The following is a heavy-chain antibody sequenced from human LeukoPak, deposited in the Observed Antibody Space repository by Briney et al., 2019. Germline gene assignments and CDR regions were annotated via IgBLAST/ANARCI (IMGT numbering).Heavy chain of an antibody. CDR2: IIPIFGTA. Sequence: SVKVSCKASGGTFSSYAISWVRQAPGQGLEWMGGIIPIFGTANYAQKFQGRVTITADESTSTAYMELSSLRSEDTAVYYCARDLPGGELPLSWGQGTLVTVSS. D-gene: IGHD1-26*01. J-gene: IGHJ4*02. CDR3: ARDLPGGELPLS. V-gene: IGHV1-69*13. CDR1: GGTFSSYA.